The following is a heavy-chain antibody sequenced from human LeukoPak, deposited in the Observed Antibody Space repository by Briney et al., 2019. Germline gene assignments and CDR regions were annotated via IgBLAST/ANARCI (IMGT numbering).Heavy chain of an antibody. Sequence: GGSLRLSCAASGFTFSTYWMHWVRQAPGKGLVWVSRVNSDGSSTTHADSVKGRFTISRDNAKNTLYLQMDSLRAEDTAVYYCAREGVPDILTGYQPNYFDYWGRGTLVTVSS. CDR3: AREGVPDILTGYQPNYFDY. V-gene: IGHV3-74*01. J-gene: IGHJ4*02. CDR1: GFTFSTYW. D-gene: IGHD3-9*01. CDR2: VNSDGSST.